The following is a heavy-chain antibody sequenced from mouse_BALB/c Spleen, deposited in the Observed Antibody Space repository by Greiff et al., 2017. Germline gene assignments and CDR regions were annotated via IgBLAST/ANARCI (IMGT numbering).Heavy chain of an antibody. CDR1: GFTFSSYT. Sequence: EVKVEESGGGLVKPGGSLKLSCAASGFTFSSYTMSWVRQTPEKRLEWVATISSGGSYTYYPDSVKGRFTISRDNAKNTLYLQMSSLKSEDTAMYYCTRGPIYYGYDGGFAYWGQGTLVTVSA. CDR3: TRGPIYYGYDGGFAY. CDR2: ISSGGSYT. J-gene: IGHJ3*01. V-gene: IGHV5-6-4*01. D-gene: IGHD2-2*01.